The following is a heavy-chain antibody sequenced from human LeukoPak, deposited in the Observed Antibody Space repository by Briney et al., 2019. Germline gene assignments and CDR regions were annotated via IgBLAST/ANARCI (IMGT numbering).Heavy chain of an antibody. CDR3: ARRKRGSGGPFDY. CDR2: IHHNGAA. Sequence: SETLSLTCTVSGASITSYYWSWIRQSPGKGLEWLGYIHHNGAANYNPSLQSRVTISIDTSKKQFSLELSSVTAADTAIYFCARRKRGSGGPFDYWGQGTLVTVSS. J-gene: IGHJ4*02. V-gene: IGHV4-59*08. D-gene: IGHD6-19*01. CDR1: GASITSYY.